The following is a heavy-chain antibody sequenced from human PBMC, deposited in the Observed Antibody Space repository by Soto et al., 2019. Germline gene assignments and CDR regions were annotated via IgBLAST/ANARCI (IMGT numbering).Heavy chain of an antibody. Sequence: QVQLRESGPGLLKPSETLSLTCTVSGDSVSSDGYFWTWVRQPPGKGLEWIAYISYTGDTNYNPSLKSRVTISVDTSRNQFSLKVRSVSAADTAMYFCARWADKAYFDLWGRGTLVTVSS. CDR3: ARWADKAYFDL. J-gene: IGHJ2*01. CDR1: GDSVSSDGYF. V-gene: IGHV4-61*08. CDR2: ISYTGDT.